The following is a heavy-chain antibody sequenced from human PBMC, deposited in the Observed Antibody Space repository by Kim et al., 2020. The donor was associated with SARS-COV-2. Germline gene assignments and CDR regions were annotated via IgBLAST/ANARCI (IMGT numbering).Heavy chain of an antibody. CDR2: IYPGDSDT. CDR3: ARPGTYYYDSSGYFPYGMDV. J-gene: IGHJ6*02. Sequence: GESLKISCKGSGYSFTSYWIGWVRQMPGKGLEWMGIIYPGDSDTRYSPSFQGQVTISADKSISTAYLQWSSLKASDTAMYYCARPGTYYYDSSGYFPYGMDVWGQGTTVTVSS. CDR1: GYSFTSYW. V-gene: IGHV5-51*01. D-gene: IGHD3-22*01.